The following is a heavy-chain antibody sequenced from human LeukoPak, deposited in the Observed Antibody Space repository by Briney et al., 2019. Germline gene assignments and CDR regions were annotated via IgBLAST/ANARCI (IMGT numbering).Heavy chain of an antibody. Sequence: SETLSLTCAVYGGSFSGYYWSWIRQPPGKGLEWIGEINHSGSTNYNPSLKSRVTISVDTSKNQFSLKLSSVTAADTAVYYCARALYDFWSGYYDAFDIWGQGTMVTVSS. J-gene: IGHJ3*02. CDR1: GGSFSGYY. D-gene: IGHD3-3*01. CDR2: INHSGST. V-gene: IGHV4-34*01. CDR3: ARALYDFWSGYYDAFDI.